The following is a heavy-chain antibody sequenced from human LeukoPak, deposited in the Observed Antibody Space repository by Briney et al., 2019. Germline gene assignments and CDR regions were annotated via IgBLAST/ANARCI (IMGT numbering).Heavy chain of an antibody. CDR3: ARDWYGSGSYIGFDY. Sequence: GASVKVSCKASGYTFTGYYMHWVRQAPGQGLEWMGWINPNSGGTNYAQKFQGRVTMTRDTSISTAYMELSRLRSDDTAVYYCARDWYGSGSYIGFDYWGQGTLVTVSS. V-gene: IGHV1-2*02. J-gene: IGHJ4*02. CDR1: GYTFTGYY. D-gene: IGHD3-10*01. CDR2: INPNSGGT.